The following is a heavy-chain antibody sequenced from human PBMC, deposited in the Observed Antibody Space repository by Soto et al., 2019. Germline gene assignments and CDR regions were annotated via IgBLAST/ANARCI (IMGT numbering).Heavy chain of an antibody. D-gene: IGHD3-10*01. J-gene: IGHJ4*02. Sequence: ETLSHTCTVYGGAISSYYWSWIRQPPGKGLEWIGYIYYSGSTNYNPSLKSRVTISVDTSKNQFSLKLSSVTAADTAVYYCADSSGSYPYYFDYWGKGTLVTVSS. V-gene: IGHV4-59*01. CDR2: IYYSGST. CDR1: GGAISSYY. CDR3: ADSSGSYPYYFDY.